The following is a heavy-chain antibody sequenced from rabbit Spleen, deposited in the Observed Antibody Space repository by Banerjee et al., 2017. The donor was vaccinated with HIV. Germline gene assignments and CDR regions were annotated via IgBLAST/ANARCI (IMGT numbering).Heavy chain of an antibody. J-gene: IGHJ6*01. CDR2: INIVTGKS. V-gene: IGHV1S45*01. Sequence: EQLEESGGGLVKPEGSLTLTCKASGVSFSDKDVMCWVRQAPGKGLEWIACINIVTGKSVYASWAKGRFTISKTSSTTVTLQMTSLTAADTATYFCARGIVYGYAGDTYPPYAMDLWGQGTLVTVS. D-gene: IGHD6-1*01. CDR3: ARGIVYGYAGDTYPPYAMDL. CDR1: GVSFSDKDV.